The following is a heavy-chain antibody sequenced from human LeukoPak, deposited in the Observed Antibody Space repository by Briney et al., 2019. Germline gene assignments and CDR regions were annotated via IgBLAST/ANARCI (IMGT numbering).Heavy chain of an antibody. Sequence: PGGSLRLSCAPSGFTFDDSAMHWVRQAPGKGLEWVSLISGDGGSTYYADSVKGRFTISRDNSKNSLYLQMNSLRTEDTALYYCAKDIGEQWFFDYWGQGTPVTVSS. V-gene: IGHV3-43*02. CDR1: GFTFDDSA. CDR3: AKDIGEQWFFDY. J-gene: IGHJ4*02. D-gene: IGHD3-10*01. CDR2: ISGDGGST.